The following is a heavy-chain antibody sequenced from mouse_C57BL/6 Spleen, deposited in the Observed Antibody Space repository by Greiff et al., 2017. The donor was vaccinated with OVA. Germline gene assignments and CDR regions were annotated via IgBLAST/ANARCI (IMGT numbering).Heavy chain of an antibody. CDR2: INPYNGAT. V-gene: IGHV1-22*01. CDR3: ARARTGTFYAKEY. CDR1: GYTFTDYD. D-gene: IGHD4-1*01. Sequence: EVQLQQSGPELVRPGASVKMSCKASGYTFTDYDMHWVKQSHGKSLEWIGYINPYNGATGYNQKFKGKATLTANTSSSTAYMELRSLTSEDSAVYSCARARTGTFYAKEYWGQGTTVTVSS. J-gene: IGHJ4*01.